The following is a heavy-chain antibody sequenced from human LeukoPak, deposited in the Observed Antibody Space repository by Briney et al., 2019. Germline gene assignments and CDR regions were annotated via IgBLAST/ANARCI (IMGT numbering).Heavy chain of an antibody. CDR1: GFTFSSYE. V-gene: IGHV3-48*03. CDR2: ISRSGTTI. CDR3: AREGACSGTSCLDAFDI. Sequence: GGSLRLSCAASGFTFSSYEMNWVRQAPGRGQEWVSYISRSGTTIYYADSVRGRFTISRDNAKNSLYLQMNSLRAEDTAVYYCAREGACSGTSCLDAFDIWGQGTMVTVSS. J-gene: IGHJ3*02. D-gene: IGHD2-2*01.